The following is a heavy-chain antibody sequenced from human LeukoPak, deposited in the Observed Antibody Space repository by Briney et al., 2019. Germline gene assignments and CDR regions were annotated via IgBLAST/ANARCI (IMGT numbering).Heavy chain of an antibody. CDR3: ARGSGWCPPNY. CDR2: ISWNSGTI. Sequence: GGSLRLSCAASGFTFDDYAMHWVRQAPGKGLEWVSGISWNSGTIGYADSVKGRFTISRDNAKSSLYLQMNSLRSEDTALYYCARGSGWCPPNYLGQGTLVTVSS. CDR1: GFTFDDYA. D-gene: IGHD6-19*01. J-gene: IGHJ4*02. V-gene: IGHV3-9*01.